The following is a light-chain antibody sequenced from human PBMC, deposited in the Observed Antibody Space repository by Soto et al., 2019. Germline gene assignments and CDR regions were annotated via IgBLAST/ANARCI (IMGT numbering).Light chain of an antibody. Sequence: QSALTQPASVSGSPGQSVTISCTGTSSDIGAYNYVSWYQHHPGKAPRLMIYEVSNRPSGVSNRFSASKSGNTASLTISGLQAEDEADYYCCSYRSSSTLIFGGGTKLTVL. CDR2: EVS. J-gene: IGLJ2*01. V-gene: IGLV2-14*01. CDR1: SSDIGAYNY. CDR3: CSYRSSSTLI.